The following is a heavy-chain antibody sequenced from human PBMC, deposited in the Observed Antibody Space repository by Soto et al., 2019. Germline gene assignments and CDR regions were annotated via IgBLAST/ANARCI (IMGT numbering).Heavy chain of an antibody. V-gene: IGHV4-4*07. CDR2: IYTSASI. D-gene: IGHD6-19*01. CDR1: GADINTYS. CDR3: ARDREAGYNFYYGMDV. Sequence: SETLSLTCSVSGADINTYSWTWIRQPAGKGLEWIGRIYTSASINYNPSLKGRVTLSVDTSTNQVSLRLASVTAADTAIYYCARDREAGYNFYYGMDVWGQGTTVTVS. J-gene: IGHJ6*02.